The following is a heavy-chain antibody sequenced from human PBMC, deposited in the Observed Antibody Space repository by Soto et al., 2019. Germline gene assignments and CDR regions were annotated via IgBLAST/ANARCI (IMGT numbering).Heavy chain of an antibody. CDR1: GFTFSSYV. V-gene: IGHV3-13*01. D-gene: IGHD2-15*01. J-gene: IGHJ6*03. CDR2: IGTAGDT. CDR3: ARAHRGDCSGGSCYGGDYYYYMDV. Sequence: GGSLGLSCAASGFTFSSYVMHGVLQATGKGLEWVSAIGTAGDTYYPGSVKGRFTISRENAKNSLYLQMNSLRAGDTAVYYCARAHRGDCSGGSCYGGDYYYYMDVWGKGTTVTVSS.